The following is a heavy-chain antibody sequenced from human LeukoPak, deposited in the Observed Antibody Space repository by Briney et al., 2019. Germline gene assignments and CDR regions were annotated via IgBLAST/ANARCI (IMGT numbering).Heavy chain of an antibody. CDR2: VIAYNGDT. J-gene: IGHJ4*02. CDR1: GYTFTSYG. CDR3: ARDPSNTSGFYAYLDS. V-gene: IGHV1-18*01. D-gene: IGHD6-19*01. Sequence: AAVKVSYKPSGYTFTSYGIIWVQQAPGQGLEWMGCVIAYNGDTKYAQNTQGRVAMTTDASTSTAYMELRSLRSDDTAMYYCARDPSNTSGFYAYLDSWGQGTLVTVSS.